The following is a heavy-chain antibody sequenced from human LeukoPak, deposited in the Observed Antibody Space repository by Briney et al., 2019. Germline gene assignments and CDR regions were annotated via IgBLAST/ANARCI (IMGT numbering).Heavy chain of an antibody. J-gene: IGHJ4*02. CDR3: ARVKRVTIFGVVTHSAMDY. V-gene: IGHV3-48*04. D-gene: IGHD3-3*01. CDR2: ISSSGSTI. Sequence: PGGSLRLSCAASGFTFSSYWMSWVRQAPGKGLEWVSYISSSGSTIYYADSVKGRFTISRDSAKNSLYLQMNSLRAEDTAVYYCARVKRVTIFGVVTHSAMDYWGQGTLVTVSS. CDR1: GFTFSSYW.